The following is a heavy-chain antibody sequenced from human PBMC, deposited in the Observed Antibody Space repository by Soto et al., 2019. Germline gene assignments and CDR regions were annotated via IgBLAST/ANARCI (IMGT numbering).Heavy chain of an antibody. V-gene: IGHV3-7*01. CDR1: GFTFSSYW. CDR2: IKQDGSEK. CDR3: AREINYDYVWGSYRYYYLDY. Sequence: EVQLVESGGGLVQPGGSLRLSCAASGFTFSSYWMSWVRQAPGKGLEWVANIKQDGSEKYYVDSVKGRFTISRDNAKNSLYLQMNSLRAEDTAVYYCAREINYDYVWGSYRYYYLDYWGQGTLVTVSS. D-gene: IGHD3-16*02. J-gene: IGHJ4*02.